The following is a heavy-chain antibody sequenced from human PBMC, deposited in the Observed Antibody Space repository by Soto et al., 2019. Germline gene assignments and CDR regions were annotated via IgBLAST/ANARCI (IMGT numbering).Heavy chain of an antibody. V-gene: IGHV3-74*01. Sequence: EVQLVESGGGLGQPGGSLRLSCAASGFTFSVYWMHWVRQAPGKGLVWVSRIDSDGSTTSYADSVKGRFTISRDNAKSTLYLQMNSLRAEDTAVYYCARPGYSNYGPGVDVWGQGTTVTVSS. CDR2: IDSDGSTT. D-gene: IGHD4-4*01. CDR3: ARPGYSNYGPGVDV. J-gene: IGHJ6*02. CDR1: GFTFSVYW.